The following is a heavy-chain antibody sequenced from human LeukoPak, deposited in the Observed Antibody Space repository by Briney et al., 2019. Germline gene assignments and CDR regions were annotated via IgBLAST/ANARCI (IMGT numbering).Heavy chain of an antibody. Sequence: PSETLSLICTVSGGSISSSSYYWGWIRQPPGKGLEWIGSIYHSGSTYYNPSLKSRVTISVDTSKNQFSLKLSSVTAADTAVYYCATETHYYGDYGGSWGQGTLVTVSS. V-gene: IGHV4-39*07. CDR3: ATETHYYGDYGGS. CDR1: GGSISSSSYY. J-gene: IGHJ4*02. CDR2: IYHSGST. D-gene: IGHD4-17*01.